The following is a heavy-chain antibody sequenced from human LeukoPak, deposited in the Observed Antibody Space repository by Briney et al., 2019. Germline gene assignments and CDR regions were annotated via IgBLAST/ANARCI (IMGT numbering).Heavy chain of an antibody. V-gene: IGHV3-30*18. D-gene: IGHD5-18*01. CDR3: AKDADTAMLFYFDY. J-gene: IGHJ4*02. CDR2: ISYDGSNK. CDR1: GFTCSSYG. Sequence: GGSLRLSCAASGFTCSSYGMHWVRQAPGKGLEWVAVISYDGSNKYYADSVKGRFTISRDNSKNTLYLQMNSLRAEDTAVYYCAKDADTAMLFYFDYWGQGTLVTVSS.